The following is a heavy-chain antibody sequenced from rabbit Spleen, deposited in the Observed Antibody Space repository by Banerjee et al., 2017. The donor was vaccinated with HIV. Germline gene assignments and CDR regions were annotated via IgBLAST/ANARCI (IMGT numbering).Heavy chain of an antibody. J-gene: IGHJ4*01. Sequence: QSLEESGGDLVKPGASLTLTCTASGFTISNSYWMCWVRQAPGKGLEWIACIYGGSSGTTYYASWAKGRFTISKTSSTTVTLQMTSLTAADTATWFCARSDYAGGGGFNYGYALWGPGTLVTVS. D-gene: IGHD4-2*01. CDR1: GFTISNSYW. CDR3: ARSDYAGGGGFNYGYAL. V-gene: IGHV1S40*01. CDR2: IYGGSSGTT.